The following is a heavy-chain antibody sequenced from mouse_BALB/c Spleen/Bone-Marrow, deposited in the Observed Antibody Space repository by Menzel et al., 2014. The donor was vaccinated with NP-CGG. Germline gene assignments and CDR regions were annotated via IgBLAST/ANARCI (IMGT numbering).Heavy chain of an antibody. Sequence: EVNLVESGGGLVQPGGSRKLSCAASGFTFSSFGMHWVRRAPERGLEWVAYISSGSGTIFYADTVKGRFTISRDNPKNTLFLQMTSLRSEDSAMYYCARGGNWEDFDYWGQVTTLTVSS. CDR3: ARGGNWEDFDY. V-gene: IGHV5-17*02. CDR1: GFTFSSFG. CDR2: ISSGSGTI. J-gene: IGHJ2*01. D-gene: IGHD4-1*01.